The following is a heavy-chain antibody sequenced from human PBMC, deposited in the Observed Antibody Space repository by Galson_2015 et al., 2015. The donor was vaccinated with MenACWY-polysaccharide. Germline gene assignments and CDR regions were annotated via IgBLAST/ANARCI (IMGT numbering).Heavy chain of an antibody. CDR3: AKDSTDFWSVAGRFDH. CDR2: IRSSGTNT. V-gene: IGHV3-23*01. J-gene: IGHJ5*02. CDR1: GFTFTSYA. D-gene: IGHD3-3*01. Sequence: SLRLPCAASGFTFTSYAMSWVRQAPGKGLEWVSAIRSSGTNTYYADSVKGRFTISRDNSKNTLYLQMNSLRAEDTVVYYCAKDSTDFWSVAGRFDHWGQGTLVTVSS.